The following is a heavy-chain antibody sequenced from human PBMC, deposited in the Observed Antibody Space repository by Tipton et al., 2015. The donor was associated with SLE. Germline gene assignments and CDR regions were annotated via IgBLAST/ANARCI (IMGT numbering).Heavy chain of an antibody. V-gene: IGHV5-51*03. Sequence: QLVQSGAEVKKPGESVKISCKGSGYSFISYWIGWVRQMPGKGLEWMGSIYVGDSYTTYSPSFQGQATISADKSINTAYLQWSSLKASDTAMYYCARGSQGGSYSFDYWGQGTLVTVSS. J-gene: IGHJ4*02. CDR3: ARGSQGGSYSFDY. CDR2: IYVGDSYT. D-gene: IGHD1-26*01. CDR1: GYSFISYW.